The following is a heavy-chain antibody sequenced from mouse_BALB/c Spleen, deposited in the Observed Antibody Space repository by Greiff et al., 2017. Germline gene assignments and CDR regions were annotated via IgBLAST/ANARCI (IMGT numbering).Heavy chain of an antibody. CDR2: INPSNGGT. Sequence: VQLQQSGAELVKPGASVKLSCKASGYTFTSYYMYWVKQRPGQGLEWIGEINPSNGGTNFNEKFKSKATLTVDKSSSTAYMQLSSLTSEDSAVYYCTRRAIYYGNFYYFDYWGQGTTLTVSS. CDR3: TRRAIYYGNFYYFDY. J-gene: IGHJ2*01. CDR1: GYTFTSYY. D-gene: IGHD2-1*01. V-gene: IGHV1S81*02.